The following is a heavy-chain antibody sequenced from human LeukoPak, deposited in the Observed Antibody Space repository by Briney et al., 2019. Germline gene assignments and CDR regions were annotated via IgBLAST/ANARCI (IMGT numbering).Heavy chain of an antibody. CDR1: GFTFSDYY. Sequence: GGSLRLSCAASGFTFSDYYMSWIRQAPEKGLEWVSYTSSSGSTIYYADSVKGRFTISRDNAKNSLYLQMNSLRAEDTAVYYFAREWAGVGGYSYGYYDYWGQGTLVTVP. CDR2: TSSSGSTI. D-gene: IGHD5-18*01. CDR3: AREWAGVGGYSYGYYDY. J-gene: IGHJ4*02. V-gene: IGHV3-11*01.